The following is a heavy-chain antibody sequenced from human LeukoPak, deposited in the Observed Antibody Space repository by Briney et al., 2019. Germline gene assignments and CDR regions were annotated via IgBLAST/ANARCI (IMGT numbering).Heavy chain of an antibody. CDR2: IYYSGGT. Sequence: SETLSLTCTVSGGSISNSSSYWGWIRQPPGKGLEWIGSIYYSGGTYYNPSLKSRVTISVDTSKNQFSLKLSSVTAADTAVYFCARGPYSYDSSGAFDIWGQGTMVTVSS. CDR1: GGSISNSSSY. D-gene: IGHD3-22*01. J-gene: IGHJ3*02. V-gene: IGHV4-39*01. CDR3: ARGPYSYDSSGAFDI.